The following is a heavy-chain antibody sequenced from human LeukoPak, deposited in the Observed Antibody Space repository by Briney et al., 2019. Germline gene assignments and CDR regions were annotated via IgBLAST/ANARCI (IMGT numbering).Heavy chain of an antibody. D-gene: IGHD6-13*01. CDR2: ISWNSGSI. J-gene: IGHJ6*02. CDR3: AKDIEAARYYYGMDV. V-gene: IGHV3-9*01. Sequence: GGSLRLSCAASGFTFDDYAMPWVRQAPGKGLEWVSGISWNSGSIGYADSVKGRFTISRDNAKNSLYLQMNSLRAEDTALYYCAKDIEAARYYYGMDVWGQGTTVTVSS. CDR1: GFTFDDYA.